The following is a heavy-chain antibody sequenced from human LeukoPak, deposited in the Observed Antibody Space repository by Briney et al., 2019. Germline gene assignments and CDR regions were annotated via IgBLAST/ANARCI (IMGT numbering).Heavy chain of an antibody. V-gene: IGHV1-69*13. CDR3: ARGTDTIFGVVMLGDI. CDR2: IIPILGTA. J-gene: IGHJ3*02. D-gene: IGHD3-3*01. CDR1: GGTFNSYT. Sequence: SVKVSCKTSGGTFNSYTVSWVRQAPGQGLEWMGGIIPILGTAKYAQKFQGRVTVTEDESTRTAYMELSNLRSEGTAIYYCARGTDTIFGVVMLGDIWGQGTMVTVSS.